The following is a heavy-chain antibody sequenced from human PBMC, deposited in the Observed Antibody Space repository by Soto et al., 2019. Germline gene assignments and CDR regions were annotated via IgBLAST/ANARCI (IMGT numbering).Heavy chain of an antibody. CDR1: GYSFTSYR. CDR3: ARVPTYGVSNWGYYYYGMDV. CDR2: IYPGDSDT. J-gene: IGHJ6*02. Sequence: GESLKISCKGSGYSFTSYRIGWVRQMPGKGLEWMGIIYPGDSDTRYSPSFQGQVTMSADKSISTAYLQWSSLKASDTAMYYCARVPTYGVSNWGYYYYGMDVWGQGTTVPVSS. D-gene: IGHD4-17*01. V-gene: IGHV5-51*01.